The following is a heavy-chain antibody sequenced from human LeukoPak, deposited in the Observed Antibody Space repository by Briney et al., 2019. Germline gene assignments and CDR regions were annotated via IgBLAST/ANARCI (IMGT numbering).Heavy chain of an antibody. Sequence: PGGSLRLSCTASGFTFRTYAMSWVRQAPRTGLEWVSGISGSGESTYYADSVKGRFTISRDNSKNTLYLQMNSLRTDDTAVYYCAKDLEMATITDWFDPWGQGTLVTVSS. CDR2: ISGSGEST. CDR1: GFTFRTYA. J-gene: IGHJ5*02. D-gene: IGHD5-24*01. CDR3: AKDLEMATITDWFDP. V-gene: IGHV3-23*01.